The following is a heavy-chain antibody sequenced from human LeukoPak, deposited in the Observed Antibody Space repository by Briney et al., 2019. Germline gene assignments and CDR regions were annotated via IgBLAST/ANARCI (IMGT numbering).Heavy chain of an antibody. Sequence: SVKVSCKASGGTFSSYAISWVRQAPGQGLEWMGGIIPIFGTANYAQKFQGRVTITAVESMSTAYMELSSLRSEDTAVYYCARGWLAETTVVTPYNYWGQGTLVTVSS. V-gene: IGHV1-69*13. CDR1: GGTFSSYA. CDR3: ARGWLAETTVVTPYNY. J-gene: IGHJ4*02. D-gene: IGHD4-23*01. CDR2: IIPIFGTA.